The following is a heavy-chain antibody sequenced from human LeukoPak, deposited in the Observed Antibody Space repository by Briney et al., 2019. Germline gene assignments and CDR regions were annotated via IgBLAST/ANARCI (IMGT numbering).Heavy chain of an antibody. J-gene: IGHJ4*02. CDR1: GFTFSSYA. Sequence: GGSLRLSCAASGFTFSSYAMSWVRQAPGKGLEWVSTIRMTGGSTYYADSVKGRFTISRDNSKNTLHLQMNSLRAEDTAVYYCARDLGSGGTLFDYWGQGTLVTVSS. V-gene: IGHV3-23*01. CDR3: ARDLGSGGTLFDY. D-gene: IGHD2-15*01. CDR2: IRMTGGST.